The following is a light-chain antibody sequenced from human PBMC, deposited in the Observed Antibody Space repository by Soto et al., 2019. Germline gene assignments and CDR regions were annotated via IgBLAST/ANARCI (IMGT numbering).Light chain of an antibody. CDR3: KQYGSSPPIT. J-gene: IGKJ5*01. CDR2: GAS. V-gene: IGKV3-20*01. Sequence: EIVLTQCPGTLSLSPGERATLSCRASQSVSSSYLAWYQQKPGQAPRLLIYGASSRATGIPDRFSGRGSGKEFTLTISRLEPEDFAVYYCKQYGSSPPITFGQGTRLEIK. CDR1: QSVSSSY.